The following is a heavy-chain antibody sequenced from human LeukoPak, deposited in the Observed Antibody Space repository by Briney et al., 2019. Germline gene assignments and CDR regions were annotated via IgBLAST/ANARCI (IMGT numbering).Heavy chain of an antibody. D-gene: IGHD3-22*01. V-gene: IGHV4-59*12. CDR2: IYYSGST. Sequence: SETLSLTCTVSGGSISSYYWSWIRQPPGKGLEWIGYIYYSGSTYYNPSLKSRVTISVDTSKNQFSLKLSSVTAADTAVYYCARNYYDSSGYYWFDYWGQGTLVTVSS. CDR3: ARNYYDSSGYYWFDY. CDR1: GGSISSYY. J-gene: IGHJ4*02.